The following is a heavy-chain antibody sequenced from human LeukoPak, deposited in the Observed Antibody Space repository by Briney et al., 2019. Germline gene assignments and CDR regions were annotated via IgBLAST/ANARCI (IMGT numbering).Heavy chain of an antibody. CDR1: GFTFDEYA. CDR2: ITYNSGSI. Sequence: PGGSLRLSCAASGFTFDEYAMHWVWQAPGKGLEWVSGITYNSGSIDYTDSVKGRFTISRDNAKNSLYLQMNSLRPEDTALYYCVKDKDIVVVPAAATYYFDYWGQGTLVTVSS. CDR3: VKDKDIVVVPAAATYYFDY. J-gene: IGHJ4*02. D-gene: IGHD2-2*01. V-gene: IGHV3-9*01.